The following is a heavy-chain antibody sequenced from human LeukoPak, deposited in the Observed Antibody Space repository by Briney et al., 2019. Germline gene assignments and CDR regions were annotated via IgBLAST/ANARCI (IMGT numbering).Heavy chain of an antibody. Sequence: SETLYLTCTVSGGSISSYYWSWIRQPPGKGLEWIGYIYYSGSTNYNPSLKSRVTISVDTSKNQFSLKLSSVTAADTAVYYCARRNAVVTGFFDYWGQGTLVTVSS. J-gene: IGHJ4*02. CDR2: IYYSGST. V-gene: IGHV4-59*08. CDR3: ARRNAVVTGFFDY. D-gene: IGHD2-15*01. CDR1: GGSISSYY.